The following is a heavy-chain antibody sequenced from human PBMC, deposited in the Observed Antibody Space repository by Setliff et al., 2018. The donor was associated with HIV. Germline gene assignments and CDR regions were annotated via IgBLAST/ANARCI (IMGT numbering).Heavy chain of an antibody. D-gene: IGHD5-12*01. Sequence: ASVKVSCKPSGYSFTNHYMHWVRQAPGQGLEWMGVINPTGGSTRNTQKFQGRVAMTRDTFTSTVYMELSSLRSEDTAVYYCASAGAWQRNALDIRGQGTMVTVSS. CDR2: INPTGGST. CDR3: ASAGAWQRNALDI. CDR1: GYSFTNHY. V-gene: IGHV1-46*01. J-gene: IGHJ3*02.